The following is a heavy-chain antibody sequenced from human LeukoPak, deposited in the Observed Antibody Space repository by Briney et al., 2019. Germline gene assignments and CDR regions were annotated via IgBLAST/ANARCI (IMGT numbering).Heavy chain of an antibody. CDR1: GLSFSFYA. D-gene: IGHD1-1*01. J-gene: IGHJ4*02. Sequence: GGSLRLSCAASGLSFSFYAMSWVRQAPGKGLEWVSSISGGGAGTYYADSVRGRFTISRDNSKNTLYLQTSSLRAEDTALYYCAKDFVRYNIQFDYWGQGALVTVSS. V-gene: IGHV3-23*01. CDR2: ISGGGAGT. CDR3: AKDFVRYNIQFDY.